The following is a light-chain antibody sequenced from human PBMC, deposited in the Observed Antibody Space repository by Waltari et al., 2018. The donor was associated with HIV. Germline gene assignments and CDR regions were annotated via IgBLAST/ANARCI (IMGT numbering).Light chain of an antibody. V-gene: IGLV1-47*01. J-gene: IGLJ2*01. Sequence: QSVLTQSPSASGTPGQRVPIPCSGSSPNIGSNYGYWYQQPQGTTPKPPHYRNNQRPSGVPDRFSGSKSGTSASLAISGLRSEDEAHYYCATWTDSLSGVVFGGGTKLRVL. CDR3: ATWTDSLSGVV. CDR1: SPNIGSNY. CDR2: RNN.